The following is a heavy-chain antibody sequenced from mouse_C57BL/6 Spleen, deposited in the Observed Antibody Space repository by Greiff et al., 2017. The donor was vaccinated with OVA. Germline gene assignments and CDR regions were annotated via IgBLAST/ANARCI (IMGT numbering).Heavy chain of an antibody. CDR1: GFTFSSYA. D-gene: IGHD1-1*01. J-gene: IGHJ4*01. V-gene: IGHV5-4*01. CDR2: ISDGGSYT. Sequence: EVQRVESGGGLVKHGGSLKLSCAASGFTFSSYAMSWVRQTPEKRLAWVATISDGGSYTYYPDNVKGRFTISRDNAKNNLYMQMSHLKSEDTAMYYCARDYYGSSYYAMDYWGQGTSVTVSS. CDR3: ARDYYGSSYYAMDY.